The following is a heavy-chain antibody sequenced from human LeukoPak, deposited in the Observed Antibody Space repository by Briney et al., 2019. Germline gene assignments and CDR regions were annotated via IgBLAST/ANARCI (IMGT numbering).Heavy chain of an antibody. CDR3: ATKPLSGRAAGATTRAFDI. Sequence: GESLNITCKGSGYSFTSYWIGWVRQMPGKGLEWMGIIYPGDSDTRYSPSFQGQVTISADKSISTAYLQWSSLKASDTAMYYCATKPLSGRAAGATTRAFDIWGQGTMVTVSS. J-gene: IGHJ3*02. CDR1: GYSFTSYW. V-gene: IGHV5-51*01. D-gene: IGHD1-26*01. CDR2: IYPGDSDT.